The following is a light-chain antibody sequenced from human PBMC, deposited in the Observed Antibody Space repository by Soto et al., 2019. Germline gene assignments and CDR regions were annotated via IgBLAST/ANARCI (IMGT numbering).Light chain of an antibody. V-gene: IGKV3-20*01. CDR2: GAS. CDR3: QQYGSSPLT. Sequence: EIVLTQSPGTLSLSPGERATLSCRASQSVSSSYLAWYQQKPGQAPRLLIYGASRRATGIPDRFSGSGSGTDFTLTISRLEPEDFAVYYCQQYGSSPLTFGPGTKVDTK. CDR1: QSVSSSY. J-gene: IGKJ3*01.